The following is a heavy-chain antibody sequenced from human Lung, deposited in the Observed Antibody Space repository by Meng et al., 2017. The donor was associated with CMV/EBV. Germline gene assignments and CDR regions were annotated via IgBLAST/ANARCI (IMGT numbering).Heavy chain of an antibody. Sequence: GGSXRLSCAASGFTFSIYWMSWVRQAPGKGLEWVANIKQDGSEKYYVDSVEGRFTISRDNAKNSLYLQINSLRAEDAAIYYCARDLGDGSNYYYFDFWGHGTXVTVSS. CDR2: IKQDGSEK. CDR3: ARDLGDGSNYYYFDF. D-gene: IGHD5-24*01. V-gene: IGHV3-7*01. J-gene: IGHJ4*01. CDR1: GFTFSIYW.